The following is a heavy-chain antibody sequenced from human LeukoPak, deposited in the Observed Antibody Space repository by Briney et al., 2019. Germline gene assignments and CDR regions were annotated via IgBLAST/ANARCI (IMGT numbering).Heavy chain of an antibody. D-gene: IGHD3-10*01. J-gene: IGHJ5*02. CDR2: IYYSGST. CDR1: GGSISSGDYY. CDR3: ARGLGVRGVTNWFDP. Sequence: PSQTLSLTCTVSGGSISSGDYYWSWIRQPPGKGLEWIGYIYYSGSTYYHPSLKSRVTISVDTSKNQFSLKLSSVTAADTAVYYCARGLGVRGVTNWFDPWGQGTLVTVSS. V-gene: IGHV4-30-4*01.